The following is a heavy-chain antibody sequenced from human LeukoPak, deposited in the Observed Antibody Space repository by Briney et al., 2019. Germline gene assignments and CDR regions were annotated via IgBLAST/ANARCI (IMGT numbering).Heavy chain of an antibody. CDR3: AKAPYSSSWKYYFDY. V-gene: IGHV3-9*01. D-gene: IGHD6-13*01. CDR2: ISWNSGSI. Sequence: PGGSLRLSCAASGFTFDDYAMHWVRQAPGKGLEWVSGISWNSGSIGYADSVKGRFTISRDNAKNSLYLQMNSLRAEDTALYYCAKAPYSSSWKYYFDYWGQGTPVTVSS. J-gene: IGHJ4*02. CDR1: GFTFDDYA.